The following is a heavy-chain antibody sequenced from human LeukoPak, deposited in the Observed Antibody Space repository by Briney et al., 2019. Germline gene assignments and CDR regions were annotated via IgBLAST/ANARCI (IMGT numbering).Heavy chain of an antibody. Sequence: GGSLRLSCAASGFTFSSYSMNWVRQAPGKGLEWVSSISSSSSYIYYADSVKGRFTISRDNAKNSLYLQMNSLRAEDTAVYYCARAPFQYPSWFDPWGQGTLVTVSS. D-gene: IGHD2-2*01. CDR1: GFTFSSYS. CDR3: ARAPFQYPSWFDP. V-gene: IGHV3-21*04. CDR2: ISSSSSYI. J-gene: IGHJ5*02.